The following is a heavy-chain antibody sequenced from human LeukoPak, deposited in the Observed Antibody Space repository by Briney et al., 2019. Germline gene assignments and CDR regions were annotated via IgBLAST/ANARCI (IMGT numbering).Heavy chain of an antibody. Sequence: RASVKVSCKASGYTFTSYDINWVRQATGQGLEWMGWISAYNGNTNYAQKLQGRVTMTTDTSTSTAYMELRSLRSDDTAVYYCASSTMIVRVRHAFDIWGQGTMVTVSS. CDR2: ISAYNGNT. V-gene: IGHV1-18*01. CDR3: ASSTMIVRVRHAFDI. CDR1: GYTFTSYD. J-gene: IGHJ3*02. D-gene: IGHD3-22*01.